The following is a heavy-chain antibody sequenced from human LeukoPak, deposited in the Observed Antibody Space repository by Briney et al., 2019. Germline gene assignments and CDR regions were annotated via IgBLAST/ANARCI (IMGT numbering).Heavy chain of an antibody. V-gene: IGHV4-4*07. CDR3: ARDAVAGITMISWFDP. CDR2: IYTSGST. CDR1: GGSISSYY. D-gene: IGHD3-22*01. J-gene: IGHJ5*02. Sequence: PSETLSLTCTVSGGSISSYYWSWIRQPAGKGLEWIGRIYTSGSTNYNPSLKSRVTMSVDTSKNQFSLKLSSVTAADTAVYYCARDAVAGITMISWFDPWGQGTLVTVSS.